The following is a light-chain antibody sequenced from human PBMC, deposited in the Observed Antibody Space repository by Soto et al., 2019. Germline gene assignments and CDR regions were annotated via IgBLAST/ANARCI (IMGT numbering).Light chain of an antibody. Sequence: EIVLTQSPGTLSLSPGERATLSCRASQSVSSSYLAWYQQKPGQAPRLLIYGASSRATGIPVRFSGSGSGTDFTLTISRLEPEDFAVYYCQQYGSSPPVTFGQGTKVDIK. V-gene: IGKV3-20*01. J-gene: IGKJ1*01. CDR3: QQYGSSPPVT. CDR1: QSVSSSY. CDR2: GAS.